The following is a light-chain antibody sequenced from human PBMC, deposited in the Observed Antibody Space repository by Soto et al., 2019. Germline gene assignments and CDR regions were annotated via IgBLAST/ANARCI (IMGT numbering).Light chain of an antibody. J-gene: IGLJ1*01. CDR1: SSDVGGYKY. V-gene: IGLV2-8*01. CDR3: SSYYRRCFYV. Sequence: QSVLTQPPSASGSPGQSVTISCTGTSSDVGGYKYVSWYQQHPGKAPKLMIYEVSKRPSGVPDRFSGSQSGNTASLTVSRLQPEDDGAYNCSSYYRRCFYVFGTATKVTVL. CDR2: EVS.